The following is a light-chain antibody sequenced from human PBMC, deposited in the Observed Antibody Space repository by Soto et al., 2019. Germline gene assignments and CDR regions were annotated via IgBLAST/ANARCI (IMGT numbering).Light chain of an antibody. J-gene: IGKJ3*01. CDR2: AAS. V-gene: IGKV1-27*01. CDR3: QSYNSAPEIT. Sequence: DIQMTQSPSSLSASVGDRVTITCRASQVIHNYVVWYQQKPGKVPNLLIYAASTLPSGVPSRFSGSGSGTDFTLTISSLQPEDVATYYCQSYNSAPEITFGPGTTVDL. CDR1: QVIHNY.